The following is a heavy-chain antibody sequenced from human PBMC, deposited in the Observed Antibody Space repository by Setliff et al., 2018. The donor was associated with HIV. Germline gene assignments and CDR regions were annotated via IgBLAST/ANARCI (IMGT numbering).Heavy chain of an antibody. CDR2: IYYSGGT. J-gene: IGHJ3*02. CDR3: ARPRYTYGTPPAFDI. D-gene: IGHD5-18*01. Sequence: SETLSLTCTVSGGSISSSTYYWGWIRQPPGKGLEWIGSIYYSGGTYYNPSLKSRVTMSVDTSKNQFSLKLSSVTAADTAVYYCARPRYTYGTPPAFDIWGRGTVVTVSS. CDR1: GGSISSSTYY. V-gene: IGHV4-39*01.